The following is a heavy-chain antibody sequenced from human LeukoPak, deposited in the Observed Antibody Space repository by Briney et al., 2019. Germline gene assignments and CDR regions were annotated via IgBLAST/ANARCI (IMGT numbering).Heavy chain of an antibody. CDR3: AKDRLHCSGGSCFSINWFDP. CDR1: AFTFSSYA. D-gene: IGHD2-15*01. CDR2: ISGSGGST. V-gene: IGHV3-23*01. J-gene: IGHJ5*02. Sequence: PGRSLRPSCAAAAFTFSSYAMSWVRQAPGKGLEWDSAISGSGGSTYYADSVKGRFTISRDNSKNTLYLQMNSLRAEDTAVYYCAKDRLHCSGGSCFSINWFDPWGQGTLVTVSS.